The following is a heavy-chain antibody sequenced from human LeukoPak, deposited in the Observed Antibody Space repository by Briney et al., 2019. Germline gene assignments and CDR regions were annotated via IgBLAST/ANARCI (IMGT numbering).Heavy chain of an antibody. CDR1: GGSISSYY. V-gene: IGHV4-59*01. CDR3: ATRRIAVAAPFDY. J-gene: IGHJ4*02. Sequence: SETLSLTCTVSGGSISSYYWSWIRQPPGKGLEWIGYIYYSGSTNYNPSLKSRVTMSVDTSKNEFSLKLSSVTTADTAVYYCATRRIAVAAPFDYWGQGTLVTVSS. D-gene: IGHD6-19*01. CDR2: IYYSGST.